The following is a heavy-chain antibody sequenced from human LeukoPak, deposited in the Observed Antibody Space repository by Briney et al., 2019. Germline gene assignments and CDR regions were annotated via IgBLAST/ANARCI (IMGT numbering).Heavy chain of an antibody. Sequence: ASVKVSCKASGYTFTSYDINWVRQATGQGLEWMGWMNPNSGNTGYAQKFQGRVTITRNTSISTAYMELRSLRSDDTAVYYCARDPMITFGGVIGPFDPWGQGTLVTVSS. CDR2: MNPNSGNT. CDR3: ARDPMITFGGVIGPFDP. CDR1: GYTFTSYD. J-gene: IGHJ5*02. V-gene: IGHV1-8*03. D-gene: IGHD3-16*02.